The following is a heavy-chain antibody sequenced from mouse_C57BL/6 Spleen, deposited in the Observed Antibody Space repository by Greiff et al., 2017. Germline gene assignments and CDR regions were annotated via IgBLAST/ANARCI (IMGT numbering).Heavy chain of an antibody. CDR3: ARGSSHFDY. V-gene: IGHV1-66*01. J-gene: IGHJ2*01. Sequence: QVQLKESGPELVKPGASVTISCKASGYSFTSYYIHWVKPRPGQGLEWIGWIYPGSGNTKYNEKFKGKATLTADTSSSTAYMQLSSLTSADSAVYYCARGSSHFDYWGQGTTLTVSS. CDR1: GYSFTSYY. D-gene: IGHD1-1*01. CDR2: IYPGSGNT.